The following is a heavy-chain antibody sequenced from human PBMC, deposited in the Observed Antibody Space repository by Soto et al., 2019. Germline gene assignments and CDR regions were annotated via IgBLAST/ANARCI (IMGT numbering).Heavy chain of an antibody. CDR1: GFTFSNAW. CDR2: IKSKTDGGTT. V-gene: IGHV3-15*01. D-gene: IGHD3-9*01. J-gene: IGHJ4*02. Sequence: EVQLVQSGGGLVQPGGSLRLTCAASGFTFSNAWMNWVRQAPGKGLEWVGRIKSKTDGGTTDYAAPVKGRFTISRDDSKNTLYLQMNSLKTEDTAVYYCTTWYYDILTGNYFDSWGQGTLVTVSS. CDR3: TTWYYDILTGNYFDS.